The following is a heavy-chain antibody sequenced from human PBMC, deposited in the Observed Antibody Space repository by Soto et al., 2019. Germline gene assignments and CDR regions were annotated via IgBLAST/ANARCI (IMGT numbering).Heavy chain of an antibody. CDR1: GFTFSSYS. V-gene: IGHV3-48*01. J-gene: IGHJ4*02. D-gene: IGHD1-26*01. Sequence: GGSLRLSCAVSGFTFSSYSMNWVRQAPGKGLEWISYISSRSNTIYYADSLKGRFTISRDNAKNSVFLQMNTLGAEDTAVYYCARGNLNVRAIMDYWGQGT. CDR3: ARGNLNVRAIMDY. CDR2: ISSRSNTI.